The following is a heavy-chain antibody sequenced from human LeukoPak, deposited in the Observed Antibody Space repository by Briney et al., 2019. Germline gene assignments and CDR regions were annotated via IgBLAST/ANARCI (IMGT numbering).Heavy chain of an antibody. CDR3: ARARRDCSGGSCYSYYFDF. Sequence: PGGSLRLSCAASGFTFTSYAIHWVRQAPGKGLEFVSAINRYGDSTYYANSVKGRFTISRDDSKNTVYLQMGSLRAEDMAVYYSARARRDCSGGSCYSYYFDFWGQGTLVTVSS. V-gene: IGHV3-64*01. J-gene: IGHJ4*02. D-gene: IGHD2-15*01. CDR1: GFTFTSYA. CDR2: INRYGDST.